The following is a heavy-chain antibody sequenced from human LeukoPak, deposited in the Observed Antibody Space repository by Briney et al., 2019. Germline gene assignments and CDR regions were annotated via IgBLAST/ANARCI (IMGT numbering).Heavy chain of an antibody. Sequence: GGSLRLSCAASGFTFSSYGMHWARQAPGKGLEWVAVISYDGSNKYYADSVKGRFTISRDNSKNTLYLQMNSLRAEDTVVYYCAKNIYDSSGYSLLIDYWGQGTLVTVSS. CDR1: GFTFSSYG. J-gene: IGHJ4*02. CDR2: ISYDGSNK. CDR3: AKNIYDSSGYSLLIDY. V-gene: IGHV3-30*18. D-gene: IGHD3-22*01.